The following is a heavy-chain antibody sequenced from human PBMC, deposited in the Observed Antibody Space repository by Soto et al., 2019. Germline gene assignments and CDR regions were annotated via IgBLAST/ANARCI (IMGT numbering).Heavy chain of an antibody. V-gene: IGHV4-30-2*01. CDR3: AGAAYGSGNFDY. J-gene: IGHJ4*02. CDR1: GGSISSGGYS. D-gene: IGHD3-10*01. Sequence: SETLSLTCAVSGGSISSGGYSWSWIRQPPGKGLEWIGYIYHSGSTYYNPSLKSRVTISVDRSKNQFSLKLSSVTAADTAVYYCAGAAYGSGNFDYWGKGTLVTVSS. CDR2: IYHSGST.